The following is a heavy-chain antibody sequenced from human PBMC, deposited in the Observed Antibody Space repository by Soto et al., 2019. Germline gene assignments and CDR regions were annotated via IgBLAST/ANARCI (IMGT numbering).Heavy chain of an antibody. CDR2: ILHDGNNK. J-gene: IGHJ4*02. CDR3: ARDDEDGSYCDLGY. Sequence: QVQLVESGGGVVQPGRSLRLSCAASGFTFSNYIMHWVRQAPGKGLEWVAMILHDGNNKYYADSVTGRFTISRDNSKNTMYLQMNSLRTEDTAIYYCARDDEDGSYCDLGYWGQGSLVTISS. D-gene: IGHD3-10*01. CDR1: GFTFSNYI. V-gene: IGHV3-30-3*01.